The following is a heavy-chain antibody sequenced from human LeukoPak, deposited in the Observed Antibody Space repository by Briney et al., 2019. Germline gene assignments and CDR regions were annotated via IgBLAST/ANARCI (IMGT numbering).Heavy chain of an antibody. J-gene: IGHJ6*03. CDR1: GFTFSSYW. CDR2: INSDGSST. V-gene: IGHV3-74*01. CDR3: ARDLRYDSSGYQHYYMDV. D-gene: IGHD3-22*01. Sequence: GGTLRLSCAASGFTFSSYWMHWVRQAPGKGLVWVSRINSDGSSTSYADSVKGRFTISRDNAKNTLYLQMNSLRAEDTAVYYCARDLRYDSSGYQHYYMDVWGKGTTVTVSS.